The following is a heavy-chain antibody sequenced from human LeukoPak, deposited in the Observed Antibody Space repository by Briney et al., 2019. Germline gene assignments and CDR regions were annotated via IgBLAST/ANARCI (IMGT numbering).Heavy chain of an antibody. V-gene: IGHV1-2*06. J-gene: IGHJ4*02. CDR2: INPKSGGT. D-gene: IGHD1-26*01. CDR3: AIASGNYFLDH. Sequence: ASVKVSCKASGYTFIGCYMHWVRQAPGQGLEWMGRINPKSGGTNYAQKFQDRVTMTRDTSINTAYMELSSLRSDDTAVYYCAIASGNYFLDHWGQGTLVIVSS. CDR1: GYTFIGCY.